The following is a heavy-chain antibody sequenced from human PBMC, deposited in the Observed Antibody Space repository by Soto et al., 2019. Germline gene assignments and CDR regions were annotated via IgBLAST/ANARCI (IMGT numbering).Heavy chain of an antibody. D-gene: IGHD4-17*01. CDR1: GGSISSGDYY. V-gene: IGHV4-30-4*01. CDR2: IYYSGST. Sequence: SETLSLTCTVSGGSISSGDYYWSWIRQPPGKGLEWVGYIYYSGSTYYDPSLKGRLTISVDTSKNQFSLKLTSVTAADTAVYYCARRSTAEVQGYYFDFWGQGTLVTVPQ. CDR3: ARRSTAEVQGYYFDF. J-gene: IGHJ4*02.